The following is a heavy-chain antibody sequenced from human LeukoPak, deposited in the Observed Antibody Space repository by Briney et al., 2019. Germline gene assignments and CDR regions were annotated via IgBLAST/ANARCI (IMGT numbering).Heavy chain of an antibody. D-gene: IGHD6-13*01. V-gene: IGHV1-18*01. CDR3: ARAGYTLSVVKSHWFDP. Sequence: ASVKVSCKTSGYTFTNYGFSWVRQAPGQGLEWMGWISAYNGDTNYAQKFQGRVTMTTDTSTSTACMELRSLRSDDTAMYYCARAGYTLSVVKSHWFDPWGQGTLVTVSS. J-gene: IGHJ5*02. CDR1: GYTFTNYG. CDR2: ISAYNGDT.